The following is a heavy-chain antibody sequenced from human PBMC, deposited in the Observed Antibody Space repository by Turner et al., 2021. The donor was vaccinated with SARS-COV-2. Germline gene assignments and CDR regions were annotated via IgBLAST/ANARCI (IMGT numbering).Heavy chain of an antibody. Sequence: QVQLVESGGGVVQPRRSLRLSCAASGFTFSGYGMHCVRQAPGKGLEWWAVRSYDGSNKYYADSVKGRFTISRDNSKNTLYLQMNSLRAEDTAVYYCAKVAPNRGLRPYYYYYGMDVWGQGTTVTVSS. V-gene: IGHV3-30*18. CDR2: RSYDGSNK. CDR3: AKVAPNRGLRPYYYYYGMDV. CDR1: GFTFSGYG. D-gene: IGHD5-12*01. J-gene: IGHJ6*02.